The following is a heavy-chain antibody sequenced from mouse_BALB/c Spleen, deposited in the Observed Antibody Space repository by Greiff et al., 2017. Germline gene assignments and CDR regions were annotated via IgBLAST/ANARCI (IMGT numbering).Heavy chain of an antibody. Sequence: EVQLVESGGGLVQPGGSRKLSCAASGFTFSSFGMHWVRQAPEKGLEWVAYISSGSSTIYYADTVKGRFTISRDNPKNTLFLQMTSLRSEDTAMYYCARAYPFAYWGQGTLVTVSA. D-gene: IGHD2-10*01. CDR1: GFTFSSFG. CDR3: ARAYPFAY. CDR2: ISSGSSTI. V-gene: IGHV5-17*02. J-gene: IGHJ3*01.